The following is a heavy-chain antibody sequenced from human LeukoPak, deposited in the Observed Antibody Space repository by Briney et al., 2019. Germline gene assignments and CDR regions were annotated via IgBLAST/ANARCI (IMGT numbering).Heavy chain of an antibody. V-gene: IGHV3-21*01. CDR1: GFTFSSYS. CDR2: ISSSSSYI. CDR3: ARDNLWFRELYYFDY. J-gene: IGHJ4*02. Sequence: GGSLRLSCAASGFTFSSYSMNWVRQAPGKGLEWVSSISSSSSYIYYADSVKGRFTISRDNAKNSLYLQMNSPRAEDTAVYYCARDNLWFRELYYFDYWGQGTLVTVSS. D-gene: IGHD3-10*01.